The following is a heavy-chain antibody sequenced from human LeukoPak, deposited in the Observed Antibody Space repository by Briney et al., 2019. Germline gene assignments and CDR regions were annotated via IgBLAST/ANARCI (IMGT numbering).Heavy chain of an antibody. V-gene: IGHV3-15*01. CDR1: GFTFSNDW. CDR2: IKSKHIGGRT. J-gene: IGHJ4*02. D-gene: IGHD6-19*01. CDR3: VQWLVRH. Sequence: GGSLRLSCAASGFTFSNDWMSWVRQAPGKGLEWVGRIKSKHIGGRTGYAAPVKGRFTISKDDSKNTLYLQMNSLKPVDTAVYYCVQWLVRHWGQGTLVTVSS.